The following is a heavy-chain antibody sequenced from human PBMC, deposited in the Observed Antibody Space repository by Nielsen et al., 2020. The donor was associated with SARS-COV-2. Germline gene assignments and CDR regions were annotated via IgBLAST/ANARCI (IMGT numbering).Heavy chain of an antibody. CDR2: IYYSGGT. Sequence: SETLSLTCTVSGGSISSYYWSWIRQPPGKGLEWIGYIYYSGGTNYNPSLKSRVTISVDTSKNQFSLKLSSVTAADTAVYYCARDFLGTFDYWGQGTLVTVSS. J-gene: IGHJ4*02. CDR3: ARDFLGTFDY. CDR1: GGSISSYY. D-gene: IGHD7-27*01. V-gene: IGHV4-59*01.